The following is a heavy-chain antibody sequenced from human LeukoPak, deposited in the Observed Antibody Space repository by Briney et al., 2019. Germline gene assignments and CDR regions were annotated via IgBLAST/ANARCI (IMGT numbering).Heavy chain of an antibody. D-gene: IGHD3-22*01. CDR3: ARATRGEYYYDSSGYYDWFDP. J-gene: IGHJ5*02. CDR2: INHSGST. Sequence: PSETLSLTCTVSGGSISSYYWSWIRQPPGKGLEWIGEINHSGSTNYNPSLKSRVTISVDTSKNQFSLKLSSVTAADTAVYYCARATRGEYYYDSSGYYDWFDPWGQGTLVTVSP. V-gene: IGHV4-59*08. CDR1: GGSISSYY.